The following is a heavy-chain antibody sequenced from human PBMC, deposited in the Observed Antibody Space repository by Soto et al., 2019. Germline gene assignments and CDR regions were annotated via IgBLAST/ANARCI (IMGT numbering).Heavy chain of an antibody. CDR3: ARGIVVVGGDYYSGMDL. Sequence: QVQLVQSGAEVRKPGASVKVSCKASGYTFKSHYIHWLRQAPGQGLEWLGVINPCTGRTTYAQSFQGRGLLVQDPSTSTVNMDLSSLRSADTAVYYCARGIVVVGGDYYSGMDLWGQGTTVTVSS. CDR2: INPCTGRT. D-gene: IGHD3-10*01. J-gene: IGHJ6*02. V-gene: IGHV1-46*02. CDR1: GYTFKSHY.